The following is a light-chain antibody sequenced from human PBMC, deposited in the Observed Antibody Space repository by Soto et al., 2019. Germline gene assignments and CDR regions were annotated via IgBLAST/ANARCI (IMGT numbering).Light chain of an antibody. Sequence: DIQLTHSPSFLSASVGDRVTITCRASQGIASYLAWYQQKPGKAPKLLNYAASTLQSGVPSRFSGSGSGTEFTLTISSLQPEDFATYYCQQLNSYPRTFGQGTKVEIK. CDR2: AAS. CDR1: QGIASY. V-gene: IGKV1-9*01. CDR3: QQLNSYPRT. J-gene: IGKJ1*01.